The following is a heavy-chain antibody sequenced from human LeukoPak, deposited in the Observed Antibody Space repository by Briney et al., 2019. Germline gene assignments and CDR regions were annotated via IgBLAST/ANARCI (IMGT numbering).Heavy chain of an antibody. V-gene: IGHV4-4*07. D-gene: IGHD4-17*01. J-gene: IGHJ5*02. CDR2: ISSSGSS. CDR1: GGSTRSYY. CDR3: ARGATVSTGGWLDP. Sequence: SSETLSHTCSVSGGSTRSYYWSWFRQTAGQGRKRIGRISSSGSSNYTPSLKSRVTMSVDTSKNQFSLKLGSVTAADTAVYYCARGATVSTGGWLDPWGQGTLVTVSS.